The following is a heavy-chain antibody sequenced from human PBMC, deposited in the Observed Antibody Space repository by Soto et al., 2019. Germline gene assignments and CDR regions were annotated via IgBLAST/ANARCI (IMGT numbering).Heavy chain of an antibody. D-gene: IGHD3-9*01. Sequence: GPRLVDPRQSLTFTCRWSGFSLSTSGMCVSWIRQPPGKALEWLARIDWDDDKYYSTSLKTRLTISKDTSKNQVVLTMTNMDPVDTATYYCARIPAYYDILTGYWANYGMDVWGQGTTVTVSS. CDR1: GFSLSTSGMC. CDR3: ARIPAYYDILTGYWANYGMDV. J-gene: IGHJ6*02. CDR2: IDWDDDK. V-gene: IGHV2-70*11.